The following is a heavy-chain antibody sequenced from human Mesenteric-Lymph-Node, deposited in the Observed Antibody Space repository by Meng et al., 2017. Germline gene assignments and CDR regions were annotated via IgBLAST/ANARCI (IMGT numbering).Heavy chain of an antibody. J-gene: IGHJ4*02. D-gene: IGHD6-19*01. V-gene: IGHV4-4*02. Sequence: LQWWSPELVKPSGILSLTWAVYGGSISRSNWWSWVREPPGKGLEWIGEIYHSGSTNYNPSLKSRVTISVDKSKNQFSLNLSSVTAADTAVYYCARVGQWLPIDYWGQGTLVTVSS. CDR2: IYHSGST. CDR1: GGSISRSNW. CDR3: ARVGQWLPIDY.